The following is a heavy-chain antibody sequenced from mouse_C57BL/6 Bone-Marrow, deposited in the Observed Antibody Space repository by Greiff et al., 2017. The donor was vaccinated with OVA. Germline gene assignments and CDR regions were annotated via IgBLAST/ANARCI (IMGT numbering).Heavy chain of an antibody. CDR2: ISNLAYSI. Sequence: EVKLMESGGGLVQPGGSLKLSCAASGFTFSDYGMAWVRQAPRKGPEWVAFISNLAYSIYYADTVTGRFTISRENAKNTLYLEMSSLRSEDTAMYYCARRTGTDAMDYWGQGTSVTVSS. CDR1: GFTFSDYG. J-gene: IGHJ4*01. D-gene: IGHD4-1*01. CDR3: ARRTGTDAMDY. V-gene: IGHV5-15*01.